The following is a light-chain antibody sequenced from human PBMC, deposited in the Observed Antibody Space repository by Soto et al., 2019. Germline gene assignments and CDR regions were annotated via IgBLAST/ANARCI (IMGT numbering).Light chain of an antibody. CDR3: TSYVGNDIWV. Sequence: QSALTQPPSASGSPGQSVTISCTGTSSDVGAYKYVSWYQQYPGKAPKLMIYEVTKRPPGVPDLFSGSKSGNTASLTVSGLQAEDEADYYCTSYVGNDIWVFGGGTKLTVL. V-gene: IGLV2-8*01. CDR2: EVT. J-gene: IGLJ3*02. CDR1: SSDVGAYKY.